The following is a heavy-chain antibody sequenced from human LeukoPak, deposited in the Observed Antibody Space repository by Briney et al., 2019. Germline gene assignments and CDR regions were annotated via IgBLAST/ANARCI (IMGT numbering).Heavy chain of an antibody. CDR2: ISSSSSTI. CDR1: GFTFSSYV. CDR3: ARDYYDSSGYSKAGYMDV. V-gene: IGHV3-48*03. Sequence: GGSLRLSCAASGFTFSSYVMNWVRQAPGKGLEWVSYISSSSSTIYYADSVKGRFTISRDNAKNSLYLQMNSLRAEDTAVYYCARDYYDSSGYSKAGYMDVWGKGTTVTVSS. D-gene: IGHD3-22*01. J-gene: IGHJ6*03.